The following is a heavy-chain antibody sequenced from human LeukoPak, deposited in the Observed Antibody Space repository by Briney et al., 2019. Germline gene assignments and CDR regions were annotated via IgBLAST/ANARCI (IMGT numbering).Heavy chain of an antibody. J-gene: IGHJ4*02. CDR1: GFTFSSYS. CDR2: ISISSSYI. V-gene: IGHV3-21*01. D-gene: IGHD3-22*01. Sequence: TGGSLRLTCAASGFTFSSYSINWVRQAPGKGLEWVSSISISSSYIYYADSVKGPFTISRDNAKNSLYLQMNSLRAEDTAVYYCARGPQKNGHSSGYPGYFDYWGQGTLVTVSS. CDR3: ARGPQKNGHSSGYPGYFDY.